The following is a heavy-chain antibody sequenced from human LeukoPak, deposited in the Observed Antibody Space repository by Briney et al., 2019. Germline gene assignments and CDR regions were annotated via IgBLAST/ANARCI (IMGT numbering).Heavy chain of an antibody. Sequence: ASVKVSCKASGYTFTSYGISWVRQAPGQGLEWMGWISAYNGNTNYAQKLQGRVTMTTDTSTSTAYMELRSLRSDDTAVYYCARALAAADGGYFDYWDQGTLVTVSS. D-gene: IGHD6-13*01. CDR1: GYTFTSYG. V-gene: IGHV1-18*01. CDR3: ARALAAADGGYFDY. J-gene: IGHJ4*02. CDR2: ISAYNGNT.